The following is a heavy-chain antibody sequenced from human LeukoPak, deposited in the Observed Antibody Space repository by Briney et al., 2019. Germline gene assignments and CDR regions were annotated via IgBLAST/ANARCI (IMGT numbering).Heavy chain of an antibody. D-gene: IGHD3-9*01. Sequence: SETLSLTCTVSGGSISSYYWSWIRQPPGKGLEWIGYIYYSGSTYYNPSLKSRVTISVDTSKNQFSLKLSSVTAADTAVYYCARYYDILTGYSITNWFDPWGQGTLVTVSS. CDR2: IYYSGST. J-gene: IGHJ5*02. V-gene: IGHV4-59*12. CDR1: GGSISSYY. CDR3: ARYYDILTGYSITNWFDP.